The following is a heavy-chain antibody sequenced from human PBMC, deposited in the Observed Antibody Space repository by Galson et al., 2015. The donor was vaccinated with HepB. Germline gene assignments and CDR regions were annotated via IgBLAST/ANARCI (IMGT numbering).Heavy chain of an antibody. J-gene: IGHJ4*02. CDR2: LSNVDDST. V-gene: IGHV3-23*01. CDR1: GFTVSNTG. Sequence: SLRLSCAASGFTVSNTGMNWVRQAPGKGLEWVSALSNVDDSTFYADSVKGRFTISRDNSKNMLYLQMSSLRAEDTAIYYCAKESRGGGPFDYWGQGALVTVSS. CDR3: AKESRGGGPFDY. D-gene: IGHD2-15*01.